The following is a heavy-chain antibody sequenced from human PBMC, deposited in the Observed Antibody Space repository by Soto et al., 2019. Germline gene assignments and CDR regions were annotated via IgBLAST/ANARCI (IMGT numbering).Heavy chain of an antibody. CDR2: ISSSGTSA. CDR3: ARDRGAGTGQYFDY. CDR1: GFTFSAVY. V-gene: IGHV3-11*05. Sequence: QVQLEESGGGLVKPGGSLRLSCAASGFTFSAVYMSWIRQAPSKGLEYISYISSSGTSANYADSVKGRFTISRDNAKNSLYLQMNSLRAEDTAVYYCARDRGAGTGQYFDYWGQGALVTVSS. D-gene: IGHD3-10*01. J-gene: IGHJ4*02.